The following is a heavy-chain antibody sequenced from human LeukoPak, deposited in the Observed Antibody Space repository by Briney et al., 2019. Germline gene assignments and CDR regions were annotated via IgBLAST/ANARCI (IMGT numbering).Heavy chain of an antibody. V-gene: IGHV3-23*01. CDR2: LSSSGETT. J-gene: IGHJ4*02. CDR1: GLTFRTYA. Sequence: GGSLRLSCAASGLTFRTYAMTWVRQAPGKGLEWVAALSSSGETTHYADSVKGRFTVSRDNSKSILYLQMNSLRAEDTAVYYCAKGEATPYYYGSGSYSYFDDWGQGTLVTVSS. CDR3: AKGEATPYYYGSGSYSYFDD. D-gene: IGHD3-10*01.